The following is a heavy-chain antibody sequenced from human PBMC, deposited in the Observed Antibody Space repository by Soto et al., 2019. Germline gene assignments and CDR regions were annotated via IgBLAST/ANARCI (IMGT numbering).Heavy chain of an antibody. CDR2: IYYSGST. CDR1: GGSISSGGYY. V-gene: IGHV4-31*03. Sequence: SETLSLTCTVSGGSISSGGYYWSWIRQHPGKGLEWIGYIYYSGSTYYNPSLKSRVTISVDTSKNQFSLKLSSVTAADTAVYYCAGVRGYSGYDPTHYYYYYMDVWGKGTTVTVSS. J-gene: IGHJ6*03. D-gene: IGHD5-12*01. CDR3: AGVRGYSGYDPTHYYYYYMDV.